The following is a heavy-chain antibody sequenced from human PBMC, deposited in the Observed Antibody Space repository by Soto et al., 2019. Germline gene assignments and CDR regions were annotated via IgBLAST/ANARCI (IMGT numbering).Heavy chain of an antibody. D-gene: IGHD6-19*01. Sequence: SETLSLTCTVSGGSISSYYWSWIRQPPGKGLEWIGYIYYSGSTNYNPSLKSRVTISVDTSKNQLSLKLSSVTAADTAVYYCARVSSSGCYDWFDPWGQGTLVTVYS. CDR3: ARVSSSGCYDWFDP. V-gene: IGHV4-59*01. CDR2: IYYSGST. CDR1: GGSISSYY. J-gene: IGHJ5*02.